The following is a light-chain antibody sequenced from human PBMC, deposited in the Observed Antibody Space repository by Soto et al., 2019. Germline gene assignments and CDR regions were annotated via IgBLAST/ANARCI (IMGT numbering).Light chain of an antibody. V-gene: IGKV3-11*01. Sequence: EIVMTQSPVTLSVSPGERATLSCRASQSINSYLAWYQQKPGQAPRLLIYDASNRATGIPARFSGSGSGTDFTLTISSLEPEDFAVYYCQQRDRTFGQGTKVDIK. CDR1: QSINSY. CDR2: DAS. CDR3: QQRDRT. J-gene: IGKJ1*01.